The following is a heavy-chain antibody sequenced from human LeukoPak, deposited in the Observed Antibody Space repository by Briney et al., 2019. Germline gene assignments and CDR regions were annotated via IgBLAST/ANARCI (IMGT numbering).Heavy chain of an antibody. CDR2: IHPRDSDT. Sequence: GESLKISCQASGYIFTNYWIAWVRRMPGKGLEWMGVIHPRDSDTRYSPSFQGQVTISADRSINTAYLQWSSLKASDTAMYFCARLPTGYPNWLDPWGQGTLVTVSS. J-gene: IGHJ5*02. CDR3: ARLPTGYPNWLDP. CDR1: GYIFTNYW. V-gene: IGHV5-51*01. D-gene: IGHD3-9*01.